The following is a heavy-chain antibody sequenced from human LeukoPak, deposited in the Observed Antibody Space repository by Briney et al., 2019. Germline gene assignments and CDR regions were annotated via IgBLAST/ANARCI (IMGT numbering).Heavy chain of an antibody. CDR2: ISYDGSNK. D-gene: IGHD2-15*01. V-gene: IGHV3-30*03. CDR3: ARADMGGYFDY. J-gene: IGHJ4*02. CDR1: GFTFSSYG. Sequence: GRSLRLSCAASGFTFSSYGMQWVRQAPGKGLEWVAVISYDGSNKYYADSVKGRFTISRDNSKNTLYLQMNSLRAEDTAVYYCARADMGGYFDYWGQGTLVTVSS.